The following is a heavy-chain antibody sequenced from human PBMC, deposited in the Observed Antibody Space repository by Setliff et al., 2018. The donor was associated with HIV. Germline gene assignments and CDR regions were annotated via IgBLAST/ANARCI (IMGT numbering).Heavy chain of an antibody. Sequence: SETLSLTCTVSGGSIISEISWWAWIRQPAGKGPEWLGQIYMRGGTDYNPSLEGRVTISLDTSKNQFPLKLTSVTAADTAVYYCAIDHVTNIAESGYGYTRIDPWGPGISVTVSS. CDR3: AIDHVTNIAESGYGYTRIDP. D-gene: IGHD5-18*01. V-gene: IGHV4-61*09. CDR2: IYMRGGT. CDR1: GGSIISEISW. J-gene: IGHJ5*02.